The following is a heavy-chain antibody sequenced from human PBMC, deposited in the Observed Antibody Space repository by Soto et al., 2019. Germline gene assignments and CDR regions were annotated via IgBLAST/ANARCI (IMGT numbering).Heavy chain of an antibody. D-gene: IGHD6-19*01. Sequence: GLEWLGRTYYRSKWYNDYAVSVKSRITINPDTSKNQLSLQLNSVTPEDTAVYYCARSPLPGHIAVAGIFDYWGQGTLVTVSS. CDR3: ARSPLPGHIAVAGIFDY. CDR2: TYYRSKWYN. J-gene: IGHJ4*02. V-gene: IGHV6-1*01.